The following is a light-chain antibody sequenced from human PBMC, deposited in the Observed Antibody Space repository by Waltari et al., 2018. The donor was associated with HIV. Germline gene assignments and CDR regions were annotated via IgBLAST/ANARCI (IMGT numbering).Light chain of an antibody. J-gene: IGLJ1*01. V-gene: IGLV1-51*02. CDR1: SSNIGNNY. CDR2: ETD. CDR3: GTWDSNLNVGGYV. Sequence: QSVLTQPPSVSAAPGQKVTISCSGSSSNIGNNYVSWYKHRPGTAPKPLYFETDTIPSGIPARVSGSKSGTSATLGIIGLQTGDEANYYCGTWDSNLNVGGYVFGPGTKVTVL.